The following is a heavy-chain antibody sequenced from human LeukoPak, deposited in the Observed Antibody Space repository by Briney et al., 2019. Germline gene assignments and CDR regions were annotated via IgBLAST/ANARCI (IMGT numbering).Heavy chain of an antibody. J-gene: IGHJ4*02. CDR3: ARGYCSGGSCLPPDPYFDY. V-gene: IGHV4-31*03. D-gene: IGHD2-15*01. CDR1: GGSISSGGYY. CDR2: IYYSGST. Sequence: PSQTLSLTCTVSGGSISSGGYYWSWIRQHPGKGLEWIGYIYYSGSTYYNPSLKSRVTISVDTSKNQFSLKLSSVTAADTAVYYCARGYCSGGSCLPPDPYFDYWGQGTLVTVSS.